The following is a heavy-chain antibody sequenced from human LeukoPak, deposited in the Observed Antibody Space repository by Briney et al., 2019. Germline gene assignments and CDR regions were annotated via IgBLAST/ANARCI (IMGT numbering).Heavy chain of an antibody. D-gene: IGHD1-26*01. CDR2: IYYSGST. V-gene: IGHV4-31*03. Sequence: SETLSLTCTVSGGSISSGGYYWSWIRQHPGKGLGWIGYIYYSGSTYYNPSLKSRVTISVDTSKNQFSLKLSSVTAADTAVYYCARTTEYSGSYFLESFDYWGQGTLVTVSS. CDR1: GGSISSGGYY. J-gene: IGHJ4*02. CDR3: ARTTEYSGSYFLESFDY.